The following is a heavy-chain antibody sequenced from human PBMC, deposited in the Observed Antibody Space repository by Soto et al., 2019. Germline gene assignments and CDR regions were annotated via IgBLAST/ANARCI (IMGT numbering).Heavy chain of an antibody. D-gene: IGHD3-9*01. CDR2: IVKDGSNT. CDR3: AILPTGYPNWFGP. Sequence: GGSLRLSCAASGFTFSTYGMHWVRQAPGKGLEWVAVIVKDGSNTHYADSVKGRFTISRDNSKNTLYLQMNSLRAEDTALYYCAILPTGYPNWFGPWGQGTLVTVS. V-gene: IGHV3-33*01. J-gene: IGHJ5*02. CDR1: GFTFSTYG.